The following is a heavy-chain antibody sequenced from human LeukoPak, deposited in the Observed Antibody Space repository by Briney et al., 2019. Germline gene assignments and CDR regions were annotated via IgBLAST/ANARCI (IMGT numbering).Heavy chain of an antibody. D-gene: IGHD3-22*01. J-gene: IGHJ5*02. CDR1: GYSFINYW. V-gene: IGHV5-51*01. CDR2: IYPGDSDT. CDR3: ARLTDYYDSSGYYRNYNWFDP. Sequence: GESLKISCKGSGYSFINYWIAWVRQMPGQGLEWMGIIYPGDSDTKYSPSFQGQVTISVDKFINTAYLQWSSLTASDTPMYYCARLTDYYDSSGYYRNYNWFDPWGQGTLVTVSS.